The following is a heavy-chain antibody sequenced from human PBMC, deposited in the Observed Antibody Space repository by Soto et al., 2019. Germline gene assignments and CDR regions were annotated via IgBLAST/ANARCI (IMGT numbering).Heavy chain of an antibody. V-gene: IGHV4-39*01. D-gene: IGHD6-6*01. Sequence: QLQLQESGPGLVKPSETLSLTCTVSGGSISSSSYYWGWIRQPPGKGLEWIGSIYYSGSTYYNPSLKSRVTISVDTSKNQFSLKLSSVTAADTAVYYCARHPRAKAARPILSLDYWGQGTLVTVSS. CDR3: ARHPRAKAARPILSLDY. CDR2: IYYSGST. J-gene: IGHJ4*02. CDR1: GGSISSSSYY.